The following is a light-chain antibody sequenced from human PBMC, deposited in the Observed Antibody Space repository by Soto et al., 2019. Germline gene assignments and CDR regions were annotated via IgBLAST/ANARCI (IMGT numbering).Light chain of an antibody. V-gene: IGKV3-20*01. CDR1: ESVSNNY. CDR2: GAS. J-gene: IGKJ1*01. CDR3: QQYISSPLT. Sequence: EIVMTQSPATLSVSPGERATLSCRVSESVSNNYLAWYQQKPGQAPRLVIYGASNRATGIPDRFSASGSGTDFTLTISRLEPEDFAVYYCQQYISSPLTFGQGTKVDIK.